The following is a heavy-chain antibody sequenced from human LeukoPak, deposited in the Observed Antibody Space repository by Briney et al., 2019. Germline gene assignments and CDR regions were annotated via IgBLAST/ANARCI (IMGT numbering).Heavy chain of an antibody. V-gene: IGHV3-23*01. D-gene: IGHD6-19*01. CDR3: AKTYSSGWVYYYYGMDV. J-gene: IGHJ6*02. Sequence: GGSLRLSCVASDFTFSTYGMNWVRQAPRTGLEWVSSISGSGSSIHYKESVRGRFTISRDNSKNALYLQMNSLRAEDTAVYYCAKTYSSGWVYYYYGMDVWGQGTTVTVSS. CDR1: DFTFSTYG. CDR2: ISGSGSSI.